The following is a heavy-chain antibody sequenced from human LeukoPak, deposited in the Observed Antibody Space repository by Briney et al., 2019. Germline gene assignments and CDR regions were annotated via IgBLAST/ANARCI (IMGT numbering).Heavy chain of an antibody. J-gene: IGHJ4*02. D-gene: IGHD2-2*01. V-gene: IGHV4-4*02. CDR1: SGSIFSSNW. Sequence: TLSLTCAVSSGSIFSSNWWSRVRQPPGKGLEWIGQIFHSGSTSYSPSLKSRVTISVDKSKNQFSLRLTSVTAADTAVYYCARSPTKRVPEDYWGQGTLVTVSS. CDR2: IFHSGST. CDR3: ARSPTKRVPEDY.